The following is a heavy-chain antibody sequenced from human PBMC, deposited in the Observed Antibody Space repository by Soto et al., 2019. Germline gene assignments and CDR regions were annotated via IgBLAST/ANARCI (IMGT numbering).Heavy chain of an antibody. J-gene: IGHJ5*02. CDR1: GGTFSSYA. CDR2: IIPIFGTA. D-gene: IGHD2-15*01. CDR3: ASPTPGYCSGGSCYSPRS. Sequence: ASVKVSCKASGGTFSSYAISWVRQAPGQGLEWMGGIIPIFGTANYAQKFQGRVTITADESTSTAYMELSSLRSEDAAVYYCASPTPGYCSGGSCYSPRSWGQGTLVTVSS. V-gene: IGHV1-69*13.